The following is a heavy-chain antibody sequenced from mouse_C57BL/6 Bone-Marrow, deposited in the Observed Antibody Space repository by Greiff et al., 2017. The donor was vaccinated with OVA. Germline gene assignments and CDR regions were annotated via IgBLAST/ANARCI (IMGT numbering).Heavy chain of an antibody. J-gene: IGHJ1*03. D-gene: IGHD2-3*01. Sequence: VQLQQPGAELVKPGASVKLSCKASGYTFTSYWMHWVKQRPGQGLEWIGMIHPNSGSTNYNEKFKSKATLTVDKSSSTAYMQLISLTSEDSAVYYCASPDGYYWYFDVWGTGTTVTVSS. V-gene: IGHV1-64*01. CDR3: ASPDGYYWYFDV. CDR2: IHPNSGST. CDR1: GYTFTSYW.